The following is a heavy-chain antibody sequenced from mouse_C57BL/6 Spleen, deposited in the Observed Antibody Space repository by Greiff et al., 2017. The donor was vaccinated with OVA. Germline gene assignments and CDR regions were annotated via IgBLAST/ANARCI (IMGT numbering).Heavy chain of an antibody. CDR1: GYSITSGYY. D-gene: IGHD1-1*01. V-gene: IGHV3-6*01. Sequence: EVQRVESGPGLVKPSQSLSLTCSATGYSITSGYYWNWIRQFPGNKLEWMGYISYDGSNNYNPSLKNRISITRDTSKNQFFLKLNSVTTEDTATYYCATQGGITTVVGRVWGTGTTVTVSS. J-gene: IGHJ1*03. CDR3: ATQGGITTVVGRV. CDR2: ISYDGSN.